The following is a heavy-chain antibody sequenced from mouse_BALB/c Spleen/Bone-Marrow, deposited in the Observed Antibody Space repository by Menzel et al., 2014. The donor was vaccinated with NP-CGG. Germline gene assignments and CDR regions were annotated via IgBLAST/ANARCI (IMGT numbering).Heavy chain of an antibody. J-gene: IGHJ2*01. Sequence: EVKLMESGGGLVQPGGSLKLFCAASGFTFSSYGMSWVRQTPDKRLELVATINSNGGSTYYPDSVKGRFTISRDNAKNTLYLQMSSLKSEDTAMYYCARDSNDYWGQGTTLTVSS. CDR2: INSNGGST. CDR3: ARDSNDY. CDR1: GFTFSSYG. V-gene: IGHV5-6-3*01.